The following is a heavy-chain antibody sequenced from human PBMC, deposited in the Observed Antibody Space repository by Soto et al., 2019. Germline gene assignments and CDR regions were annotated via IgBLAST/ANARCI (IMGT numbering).Heavy chain of an antibody. CDR3: ARLDSNLDY. V-gene: IGHV4-59*08. CDR1: GGSSVENG. J-gene: IGHJ4*02. CDR2: IYYSGST. Sequence: SETNCVTSSVAGGSSVENGWSWIRQPPGKGLEWIGYIYYSGSTNYNPSLKSRVTISVDTSKNQFSLKLSSVTAADTAMYYCARLDSNLDYWGQGTLVTVSS. D-gene: IGHD3-22*01.